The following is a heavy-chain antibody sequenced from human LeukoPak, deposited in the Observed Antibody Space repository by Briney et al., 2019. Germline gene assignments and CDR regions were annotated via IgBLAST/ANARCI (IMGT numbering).Heavy chain of an antibody. Sequence: ASVKVSCKASGGTFSSYAISWVRQAPGQGLEWMGRIIPILGIANYAQKFQGRVTITADKSTSTAYMELSSLRSEDTAVYYCTMVINTSDYYFRDPFDFWGQGTMLTVSS. CDR1: GGTFSSYA. J-gene: IGHJ3*01. CDR3: TMVINTSDYYFRDPFDF. CDR2: IIPILGIA. V-gene: IGHV1-69*04. D-gene: IGHD3-22*01.